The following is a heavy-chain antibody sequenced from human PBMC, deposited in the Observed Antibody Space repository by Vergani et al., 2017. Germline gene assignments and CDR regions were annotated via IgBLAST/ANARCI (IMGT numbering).Heavy chain of an antibody. CDR1: GSTFSNYW. CDR2: IYPYDSDT. V-gene: IGHV5-51*01. Sequence: EVQLVQSGAEVKKPGESLKISCKESGSTFSNYWIGWVRQMPGKGLEFMGIIYPYDSDTRYGPSFQGQVTISADKSISTAYLQWNSLKASDTAMYYCARWVVVAAVNYGMDVWGQGTTVTVSS. J-gene: IGHJ6*02. D-gene: IGHD2-15*01. CDR3: ARWVVVAAVNYGMDV.